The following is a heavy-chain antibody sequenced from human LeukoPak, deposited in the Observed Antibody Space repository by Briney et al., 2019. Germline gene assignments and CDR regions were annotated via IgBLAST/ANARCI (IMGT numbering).Heavy chain of an antibody. CDR3: AGDLKRLKIAVAGTRALPDY. CDR1: GYTFTSYA. J-gene: IGHJ4*02. D-gene: IGHD6-19*01. CDR2: INTNTGNP. Sequence: ASVKVSCKASGYTFTSYAMNWVRQAPGQGLEWMGWINTNTGNPTYAQGFTGRFVFSLDTSVSTAYLQISSLKAEDTAVYYCAGDLKRLKIAVAGTRALPDYWGQGTLVTVSS. V-gene: IGHV7-4-1*02.